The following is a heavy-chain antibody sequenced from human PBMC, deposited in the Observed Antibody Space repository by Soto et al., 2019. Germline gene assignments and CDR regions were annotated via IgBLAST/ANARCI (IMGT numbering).Heavy chain of an antibody. CDR1: GGTFSRHA. Sequence: QVQLVQSGSEVKMPGSSVKVSCKTSGGTFSRHAINWVRQAPGQGLEWMGGIIPMFGTTNYAQKFKGRVTISEDESTSTAYKELSSLRSEDAAVYYCARAAIHCSSRYFWFDPWGQGTLVTVSS. CDR2: IIPMFGTT. CDR3: ARAAIHCSSRYFWFDP. D-gene: IGHD6-13*01. V-gene: IGHV1-69*01. J-gene: IGHJ5*02.